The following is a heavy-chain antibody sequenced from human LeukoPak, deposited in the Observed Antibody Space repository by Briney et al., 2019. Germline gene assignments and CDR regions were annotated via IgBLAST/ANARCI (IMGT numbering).Heavy chain of an antibody. Sequence: GGSLRLSCAASGFTFSSYAMHWVCQAPGKGLEWVAVISYDGSNKYYADSVKGRFTISRDNSKNTLYLQMNSLRAEDTAVYYCARDMYYYDSSGYWGGQGTLVTVSS. V-gene: IGHV3-30*04. J-gene: IGHJ4*02. CDR3: ARDMYYYDSSGYW. D-gene: IGHD3-22*01. CDR1: GFTFSSYA. CDR2: ISYDGSNK.